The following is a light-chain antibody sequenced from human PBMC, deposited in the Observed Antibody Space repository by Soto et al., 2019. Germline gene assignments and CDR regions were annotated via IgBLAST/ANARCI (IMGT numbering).Light chain of an antibody. CDR2: DDS. CDR3: QVWDSSSDEGV. V-gene: IGLV3-21*02. Sequence: SYVVTQAPSVSVAPGQTARITCGGDNIGSKTVHWYQQRPGQSPVLVVYDDSDRPSGIPERFSGSNSGNTATLTISRVEAGDEADYYCQVWDSSSDEGVFGAGTKVTVL. J-gene: IGLJ1*01. CDR1: NIGSKT.